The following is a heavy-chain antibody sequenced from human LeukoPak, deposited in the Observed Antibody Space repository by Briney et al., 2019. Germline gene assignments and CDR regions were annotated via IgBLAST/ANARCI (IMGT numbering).Heavy chain of an antibody. Sequence: GGSLRLSCAASGFTFSSYAISWVRQAPGKGLELVSAISNSGRTYYADSVKGWFTISRDNSKNTVHLQMNSLRAEDTAVYYCAKESPYAVGGTGRVYYFDYWGQGALVTVSS. CDR1: GFTFSSYA. V-gene: IGHV3-23*01. J-gene: IGHJ4*02. CDR3: AKESPYAVGGTGRVYYFDY. D-gene: IGHD1-26*01. CDR2: ISNSGRT.